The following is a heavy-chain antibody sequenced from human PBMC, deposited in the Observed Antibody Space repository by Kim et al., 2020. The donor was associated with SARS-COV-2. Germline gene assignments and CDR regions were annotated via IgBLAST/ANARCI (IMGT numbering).Heavy chain of an antibody. J-gene: IGHJ4*02. CDR3: AKASSGKYSTSWYWRYYFEY. Sequence: GGSLRPSCAASGFTFDVYAMLWVRQAPGKGLEWVSLISGDGDTTYHADSVKGRFTISRDNRKNSLYLQMNSLRTEDTAFYYCAKASSGKYSTSWYWRYYFEYWGQGTLVTVSS. CDR2: ISGDGDTT. V-gene: IGHV3-43*02. D-gene: IGHD6-13*01. CDR1: GFTFDVYA.